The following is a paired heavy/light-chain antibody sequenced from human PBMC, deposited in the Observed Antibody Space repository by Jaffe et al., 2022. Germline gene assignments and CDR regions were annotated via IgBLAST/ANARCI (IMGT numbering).Light chain of an antibody. CDR3: NSRDSSGIV. CDR2: GKN. J-gene: IGLJ1*01. V-gene: IGLV3-19*01. CDR1: SLRSYY. Sequence: SSELTQDPAVSVALGQTVRITCQGDSLRSYYASWYQQKPGQAPVLVIYGKNNRPSGIPDRFSGSSSGNTASLTITGAQAEDEADYYCNSRDSSGIVFGTGTKVTVL.
Heavy chain of an antibody. Sequence: QVQLQQWGAGLLKPSETLSLTCAVYGGSFSGYYWSWIRQPPGKGLEWIGEINHSGSTNYNPSLKSRVTISVDTSKNQFSLKLSSVTAADTAVYYCARAGPHCSSTSCYRTKVVEFDYWGQGTLVTVSS. D-gene: IGHD2-2*01. CDR3: ARAGPHCSSTSCYRTKVVEFDY. J-gene: IGHJ4*02. V-gene: IGHV4-34*01. CDR2: INHSGST. CDR1: GGSFSGYY.